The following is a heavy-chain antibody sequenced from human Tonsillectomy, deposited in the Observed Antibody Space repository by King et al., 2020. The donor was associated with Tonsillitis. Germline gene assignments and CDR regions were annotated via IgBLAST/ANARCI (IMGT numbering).Heavy chain of an antibody. CDR1: GFTFSSYG. V-gene: IGHV3-30*18. D-gene: IGHD5-24*01. Sequence: VQLVESGGGVVQPGRSLRLSCAASGFTFSSYGMHWVRQAPGKGLEWVAVISSDGSNKFYADSVKGRFTISRDNSKNTLYLQMNSLRAGDTAMYYCTKEEMTTIFNLDYWGQGTLVTVSS. CDR3: TKEEMTTIFNLDY. J-gene: IGHJ4*02. CDR2: ISSDGSNK.